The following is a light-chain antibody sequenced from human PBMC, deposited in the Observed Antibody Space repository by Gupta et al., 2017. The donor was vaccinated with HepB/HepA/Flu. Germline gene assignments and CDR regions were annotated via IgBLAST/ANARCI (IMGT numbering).Light chain of an antibody. Sequence: HSVSPRPRPLSAAPRHKVTISCSGSSSNIGNNYVSWYQQLPGTAPKLLIYDNNKRPSGIPDRFSGSKSGTSATLGITGLQTGDEADYYCGTWDSSLSAPVFGGGTKLTVL. CDR1: SSNIGNNY. CDR2: DNN. J-gene: IGLJ3*02. V-gene: IGLV1-51*01. CDR3: GTWDSSLSAPV.